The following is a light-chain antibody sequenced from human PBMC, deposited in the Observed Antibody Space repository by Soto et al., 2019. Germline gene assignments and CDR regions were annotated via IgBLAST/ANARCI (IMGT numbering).Light chain of an antibody. CDR2: GAS. J-gene: IGKJ4*01. V-gene: IGKV3-15*01. CDR3: QQYDNWLT. CDR1: QSVGSN. Sequence: EVVMTQSPATLSVSPGERATLSCRASQSVGSNLAWYQQKPGQAPRLLIYGASTRATGIPATFSGSGSGTEFTLTISSLQSEDFAVYYCQQYDNWLTFGGGTKV.